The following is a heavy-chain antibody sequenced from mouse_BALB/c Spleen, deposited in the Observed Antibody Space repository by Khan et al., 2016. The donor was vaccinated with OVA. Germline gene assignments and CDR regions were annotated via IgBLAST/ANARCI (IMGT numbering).Heavy chain of an antibody. J-gene: IGHJ3*01. V-gene: IGHV1-5*01. D-gene: IGHD1-3*01. CDR1: GYSFTSYL. Sequence: VQLQQSGTVLARPGASVKMSCKASGYSFTSYLIHWVKQRPGQGLEWIGDIFPGNSDTSYNQKFKDKAKLTAGTSASTAYMELSNLTNEDSAVXYCTRGGYSSFAYWGQGTLVTVSA. CDR3: TRGGYSSFAY. CDR2: IFPGNSDT.